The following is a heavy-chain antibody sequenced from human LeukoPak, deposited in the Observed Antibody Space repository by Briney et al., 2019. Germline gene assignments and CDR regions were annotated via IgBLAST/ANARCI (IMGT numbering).Heavy chain of an antibody. CDR1: GFSFSNAW. D-gene: IGHD6-13*01. Sequence: GGSLRLSCAASGFSFSNAWMSWVRQAPGKGLEWVSSFSGSGGSTYDADSVKGRFTISRDNSKNTLYLQMNSLRAEDTAVYYCAKFWGAAGTLNYGMDVWGQGTMVTVSS. CDR3: AKFWGAAGTLNYGMDV. J-gene: IGHJ6*02. V-gene: IGHV3-23*01. CDR2: FSGSGGST.